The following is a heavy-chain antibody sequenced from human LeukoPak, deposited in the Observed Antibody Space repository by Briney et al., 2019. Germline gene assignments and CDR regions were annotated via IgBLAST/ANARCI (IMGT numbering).Heavy chain of an antibody. CDR1: RGTFSSYA. V-gene: IGHV1-69*05. CDR3: ARDPNLLRELAFDI. Sequence: ASVKVSCKASRGTFSSYAISWVRQAPGQGLEWMGGIIPIFGTANYAQKFQGRVTITTDESTSTAYMELSSLRSEDAAVYYCARDPNLLRELAFDIWGQGTMVTVSS. J-gene: IGHJ3*02. CDR2: IIPIFGTA. D-gene: IGHD3-22*01.